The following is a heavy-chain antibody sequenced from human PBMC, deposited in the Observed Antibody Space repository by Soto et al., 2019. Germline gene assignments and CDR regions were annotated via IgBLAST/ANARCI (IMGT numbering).Heavy chain of an antibody. Sequence: SETLSLTCTVSRGSINNYYWTLIRQPPGKGLEWIGYVSYSGRTNYNPSLKSRVNMFVDKSKNQFSLNLTSVTAADTAVYYCARDNGYWSGYSYFDYWGQGTLVTVSS. J-gene: IGHJ4*02. D-gene: IGHD3-3*01. CDR1: RGSINNYY. CDR2: VSYSGRT. CDR3: ARDNGYWSGYSYFDY. V-gene: IGHV4-59*01.